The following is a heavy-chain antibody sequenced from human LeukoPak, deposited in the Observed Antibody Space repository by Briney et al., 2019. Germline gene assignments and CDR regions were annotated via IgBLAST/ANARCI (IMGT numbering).Heavy chain of an antibody. D-gene: IGHD3-3*02. CDR2: IKQDGSDK. Sequence: PGGSLRLSCAASGFSISDYWMNWVRQAPGKGLEWVANIKQDGSDKFYGDSVKGRFTISRDNAKNSVFLQMNSLRAEDTAVYYCARGQIPSMFGVIIPYFDLWGQGRLVTVSS. V-gene: IGHV3-7*01. J-gene: IGHJ4*02. CDR3: ARGQIPSMFGVIIPYFDL. CDR1: GFSISDYW.